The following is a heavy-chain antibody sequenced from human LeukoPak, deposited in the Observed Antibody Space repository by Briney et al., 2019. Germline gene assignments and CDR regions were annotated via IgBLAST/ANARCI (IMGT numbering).Heavy chain of an antibody. V-gene: IGHV3-49*04. D-gene: IGHD3-3*01. J-gene: IGHJ4*02. Sequence: PGRSLRLSCTASGFTFGDYAMSWVRPAPGKGRGWVGFIRRKAYGGTTEYAASVTGRFTISRDDSKSIAYLQMNSLKTEDTAVYYCSGFPYDFWSGYFDYWGQGTLVTVSS. CDR1: GFTFGDYA. CDR3: SGFPYDFWSGYFDY. CDR2: IRRKAYGGTT.